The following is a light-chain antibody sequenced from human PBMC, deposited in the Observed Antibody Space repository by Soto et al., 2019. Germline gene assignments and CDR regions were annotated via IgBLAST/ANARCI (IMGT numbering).Light chain of an antibody. V-gene: IGLV2-14*01. Sequence: QSVLTQPASVSGSPGQSITISCTGTSSDVGGYNYVSWYQQHPGKAPKLMIFEVNNRPSGVSDRCSGSKSGNTASLTISGLQAEDEADYYCSSFTSSSTQVLGGGTKLTVL. CDR3: SSFTSSSTQV. J-gene: IGLJ3*02. CDR2: EVN. CDR1: SSDVGGYNY.